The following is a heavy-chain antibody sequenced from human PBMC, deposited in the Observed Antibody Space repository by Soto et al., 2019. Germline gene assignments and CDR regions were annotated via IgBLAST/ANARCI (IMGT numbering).Heavy chain of an antibody. D-gene: IGHD2-15*01. V-gene: IGHV1-18*04. Sequence: GASVKVSCKASGYTFTSYGISWVRQAPGQGLEWMGWISAYNGNTNYAQKLQGRVTMTTDTSTSTAYMELRSLRSDDTAVYYCARSYCSGGSCYLLDYWGQGTLVTVS. J-gene: IGHJ4*02. CDR2: ISAYNGNT. CDR3: ARSYCSGGSCYLLDY. CDR1: GYTFTSYG.